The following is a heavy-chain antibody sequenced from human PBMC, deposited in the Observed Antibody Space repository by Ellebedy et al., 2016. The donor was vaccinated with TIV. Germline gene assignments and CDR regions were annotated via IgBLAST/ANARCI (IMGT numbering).Heavy chain of an antibody. D-gene: IGHD5-18*01. CDR3: ARRGYSYGYDY. V-gene: IGHV5-10-1*01. J-gene: IGHJ4*02. Sequence: GESLKISCKGSGYSFTSYWNSWVRQMPGKGQEWMGRIDPSDSYTNYSPSFHGHVTISTDKSISTAYLQWSSLKASDTAMYYCARRGYSYGYDYWGQGTLVTVSS. CDR2: IDPSDSYT. CDR1: GYSFTSYW.